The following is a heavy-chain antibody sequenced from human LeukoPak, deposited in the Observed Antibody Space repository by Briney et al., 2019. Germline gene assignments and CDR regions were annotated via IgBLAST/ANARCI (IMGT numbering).Heavy chain of an antibody. CDR3: AREGGPYRPLDY. CDR2: VHLSGRT. V-gene: IGHV4-4*02. J-gene: IGHJ4*02. Sequence: SGTLSLTCAVSGGSISSSKWWSWVRQPPGEGLEWIGEVHLSGRTHYNPSLESRVTMSVDMSENHISLRLTSVTAADTAVYYCAREGGPYRPLDYSGQGTLVTVSS. CDR1: GGSISSSKW.